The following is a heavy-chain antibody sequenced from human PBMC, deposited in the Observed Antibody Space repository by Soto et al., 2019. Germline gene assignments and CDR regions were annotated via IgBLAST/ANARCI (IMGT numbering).Heavy chain of an antibody. CDR1: GYTFTSYY. CDR2: INPSGGST. V-gene: IGHV1-46*01. D-gene: IGHD6-19*01. J-gene: IGHJ4*02. Sequence: VSVKVSCKASGYTFTSYYMHWLRQAPGQGLEWMGIINPSGGSTSYAQKFQGRVTMTRDTSTSTVYMELSSLRSEDTAVYYCARESSGWYKYFDYWGQGTLVTVSS. CDR3: ARESSGWYKYFDY.